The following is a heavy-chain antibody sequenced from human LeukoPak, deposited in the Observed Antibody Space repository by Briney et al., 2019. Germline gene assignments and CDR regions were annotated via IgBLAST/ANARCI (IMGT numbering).Heavy chain of an antibody. D-gene: IGHD4-23*01. CDR3: ARDRSANGGSDY. CDR1: GFTFSSYG. J-gene: IGHJ4*02. Sequence: GGSLRLSCAASGFTFSSYGMHWVRQAPGKGLDWVAVIWYDGSNKYYADSVKGRFTISRDNSKNTLYLQMNSLRAEDTAVYYCARDRSANGGSDYWGQGTLVTVSS. CDR2: IWYDGSNK. V-gene: IGHV3-33*01.